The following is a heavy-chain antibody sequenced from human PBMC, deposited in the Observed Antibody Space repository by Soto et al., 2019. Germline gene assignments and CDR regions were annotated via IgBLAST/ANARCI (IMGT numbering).Heavy chain of an antibody. Sequence: SVKVSCKASGGTFSSYAISWVRQAPGQGLEWMGGIIPIFGTANYAQKFQGRVTITADESTSTAYMELSSLRSEDTAVYYCARARRQYYDILTPYHCFDYWGQGTLVTVSS. CDR3: ARARRQYYDILTPYHCFDY. J-gene: IGHJ4*02. CDR1: GGTFSSYA. V-gene: IGHV1-69*13. D-gene: IGHD3-9*01. CDR2: IIPIFGTA.